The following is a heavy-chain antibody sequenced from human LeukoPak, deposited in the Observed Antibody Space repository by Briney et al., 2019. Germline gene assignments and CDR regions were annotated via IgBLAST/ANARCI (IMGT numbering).Heavy chain of an antibody. Sequence: PSETLSLTCTVSGGSISSYYWSWIRQPPGKGLEWIGYIYYSGSTNYNPSLKSRVTISVDTSKNQFSLKLSSVTAADTAVYYCARLRGSGPMMARYYYGMDVWGQGTTVTVSS. J-gene: IGHJ6*02. CDR3: ARLRGSGPMMARYYYGMDV. CDR2: IYYSGST. D-gene: IGHD3-10*01. CDR1: GGSISSYY. V-gene: IGHV4-59*08.